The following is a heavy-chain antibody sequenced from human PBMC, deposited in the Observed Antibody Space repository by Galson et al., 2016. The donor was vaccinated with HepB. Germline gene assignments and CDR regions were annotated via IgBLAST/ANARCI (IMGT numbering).Heavy chain of an antibody. CDR1: GFTFTDHY. Sequence: SVKVSCKASGFTFTDHYMHWVRQAPGQGLEWMGWTNPDSGGTNYAQTFQGRVTMTRETSINTVYLDLTRLTSDDTAIYYCAKNGGGDAKWQRREGDWYFGMDVWGKGTTVTVSS. V-gene: IGHV1-2*02. J-gene: IGHJ6*04. CDR3: AKNGGGDAKWQRREGDWYFGMDV. CDR2: TNPDSGGT. D-gene: IGHD5-12*01.